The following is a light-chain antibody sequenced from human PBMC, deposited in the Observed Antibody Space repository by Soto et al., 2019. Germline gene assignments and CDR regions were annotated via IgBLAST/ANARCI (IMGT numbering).Light chain of an antibody. CDR1: QSVSSSY. Sequence: GLTQSPGTLSLSPGERATLSCRASQSVSSSYLAWYQQKPGQAPRLLIYGASSRATGIPDRFSGSGSGTDFTLTISRLEPEDFAVYYCQQYGGSPLTFGGGTKVDI. V-gene: IGKV3-20*01. CDR2: GAS. CDR3: QQYGGSPLT. J-gene: IGKJ4*01.